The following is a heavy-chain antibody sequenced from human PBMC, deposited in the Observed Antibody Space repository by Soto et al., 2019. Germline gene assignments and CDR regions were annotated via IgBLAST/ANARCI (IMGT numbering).Heavy chain of an antibody. CDR1: GYTFTSYY. J-gene: IGHJ3*01. Sequence: QVQLVQSGAEVKKPGASVKVSCKASGYTFTSYYMHWVRQAPGQGLEWLGIINPGGGSTRYAQKLQGRVTMTRDTSTSTIYLEVSSLRSEDTAVYYCASYCSGGTCPPGPGNWGQGTMVTVSS. CDR3: ASYCSGGTCPPGPGN. V-gene: IGHV1-46*03. CDR2: INPGGGST. D-gene: IGHD2-15*01.